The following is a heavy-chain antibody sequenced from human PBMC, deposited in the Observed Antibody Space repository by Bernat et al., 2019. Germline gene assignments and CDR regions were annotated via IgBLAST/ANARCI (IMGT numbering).Heavy chain of an antibody. CDR1: GFTFSSYG. CDR2: ISYDGCNK. CDR3: AKDYGDYTSVSDY. Sequence: QVQLVESGGGVVQPGRSLRLSCAASGFTFSSYGMHWVRQAPGKGLEWVAVISYDGCNKYYADSVKGRFTISRDNSKNTLYLQMNSLRAEDTAVYYCAKDYGDYTSVSDYWGQGTLATVSS. V-gene: IGHV3-30*18. J-gene: IGHJ4*02. D-gene: IGHD4-17*01.